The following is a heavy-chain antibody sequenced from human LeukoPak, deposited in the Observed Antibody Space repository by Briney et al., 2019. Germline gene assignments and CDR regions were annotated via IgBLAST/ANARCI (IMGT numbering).Heavy chain of an antibody. Sequence: SETLSLTCTVSGGSISSYYWSWIRQPPGKGLEWIGYIYYSGSTNYNPSLKSRVTISVDTSKNQFSLKLSSVTAADTAVYYCARVGGYIAVAGTGWFDPWGQGTLVTVSS. J-gene: IGHJ5*02. CDR3: ARVGGYIAVAGTGWFDP. V-gene: IGHV4-59*01. D-gene: IGHD6-19*01. CDR2: IYYSGST. CDR1: GGSISSYY.